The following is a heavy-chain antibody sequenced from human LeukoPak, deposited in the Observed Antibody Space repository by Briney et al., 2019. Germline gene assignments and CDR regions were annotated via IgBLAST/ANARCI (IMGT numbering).Heavy chain of an antibody. CDR3: ARSSIAAPFDP. J-gene: IGHJ5*02. Sequence: SETLSLTCTVSGGSISSSSYYWGWIRQPPGKGLEWIGSIYYSGSTYYNPSLKSRVTISVDTSKNQFSLKLSSVTAADTAVYYCARSSIAAPFDPWGQGTLVTVSS. CDR1: GGSISSSSYY. CDR2: IYYSGST. V-gene: IGHV4-39*01. D-gene: IGHD6-6*01.